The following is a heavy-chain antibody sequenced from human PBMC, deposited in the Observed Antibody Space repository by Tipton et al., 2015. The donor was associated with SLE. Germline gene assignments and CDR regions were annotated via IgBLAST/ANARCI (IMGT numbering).Heavy chain of an antibody. CDR1: GFTFSGFA. CDR3: ARAPTISVAGTTDPFGMDV. CDR2: LSTDGSVT. D-gene: IGHD6-19*01. J-gene: IGHJ6*02. V-gene: IGHV3-74*01. Sequence: SLRLSCVVSGFTFSGFAIHWVRQAPGKGLVWVSRLSTDGSVTTYADSVKGRLTISRDNAKNTLYLQMRSLRVEDTGIYYCARAPTISVAGTTDPFGMDVWGPGTRVTVSS.